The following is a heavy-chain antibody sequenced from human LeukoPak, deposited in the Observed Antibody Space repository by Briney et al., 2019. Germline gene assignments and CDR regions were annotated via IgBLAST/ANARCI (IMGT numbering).Heavy chain of an antibody. CDR3: AKNHDSRNSRYFDY. CDR2: ISDSGGAI. CDR1: GFTFSTYA. J-gene: IGHJ4*02. V-gene: IGHV3-23*01. Sequence: PGGSLRLSCAASGFTFSTYALNWVRQAPGKGLEWVSAISDSGGAIYYADSVKGRFTMSRDNSKNTLYLQMNSLRAEDTAVYYCAKNHDSRNSRYFDYWGQGTLVTDSS. D-gene: IGHD3-22*01.